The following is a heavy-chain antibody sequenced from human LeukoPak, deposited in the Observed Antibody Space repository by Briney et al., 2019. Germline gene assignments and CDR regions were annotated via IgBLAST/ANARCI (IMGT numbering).Heavy chain of an antibody. V-gene: IGHV3-21*04. CDR3: ARRAGAYSHPYDY. CDR1: GFTFSSYS. CDR2: ISSSSSYI. D-gene: IGHD4/OR15-4a*01. J-gene: IGHJ4*02. Sequence: GGSLRLSCAASGFTFSSYSMNWVRQAPGKGLEWVSSISSSSSYIYYADSVKGRFTISRDNSKNTLYLQMNSLRAEDTAVYYCARRAGAYSHPYDYWGQGTLVTVSS.